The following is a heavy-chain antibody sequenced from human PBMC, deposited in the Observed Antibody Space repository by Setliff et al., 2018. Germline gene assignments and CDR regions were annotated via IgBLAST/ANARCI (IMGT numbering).Heavy chain of an antibody. Sequence: PSETLSLTCTVSGGSISGDSWSWIRQPPGKGLEWIGYSSTSGCNNCNPSLESRVTISVDTSKNQVSLKLTSVTVADTAVYYCARDYWGSLDYWGQGILVTVSS. CDR2: SSTSGCN. CDR1: GGSISGDS. V-gene: IGHV4-4*08. CDR3: ARDYWGSLDY. D-gene: IGHD7-27*01. J-gene: IGHJ4*02.